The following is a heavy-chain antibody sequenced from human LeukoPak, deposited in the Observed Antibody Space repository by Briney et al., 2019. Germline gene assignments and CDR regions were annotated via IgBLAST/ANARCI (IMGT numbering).Heavy chain of an antibody. CDR3: AKDRRGGEYYFDY. V-gene: IGHV3-21*01. J-gene: IGHJ4*02. Sequence: PGGSLRLSCAASGFTFSSYSMNWVRQAPGKGLEWVSSISSSSSYIYYADSVKGRFTISRDNAKNTLYLQMNSLRAEDTAVYYCAKDRRGGEYYFDYWGQGTLVTVSS. D-gene: IGHD3-10*01. CDR1: GFTFSSYS. CDR2: ISSSSSYI.